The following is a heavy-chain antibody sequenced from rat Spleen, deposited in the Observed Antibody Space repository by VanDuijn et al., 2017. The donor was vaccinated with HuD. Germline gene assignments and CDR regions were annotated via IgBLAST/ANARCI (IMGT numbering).Heavy chain of an antibody. Sequence: EVQLVESGGGLVQPGRSLKLSCAASGFTFSNYGMAWVRQTPTKGLEWVATISYGDSSGHSSTYYRDSVKGRFTISRDNAESTLYLQMDSLRSEDTATYYCAKNIYYSSYLYYFDYWGQGVMVTVSS. CDR1: GFTFSNYG. V-gene: IGHV5-29*01. J-gene: IGHJ2*01. CDR3: AKNIYYSSYLYYFDY. D-gene: IGHD1-2*01. CDR2: ISYGDSSGHSST.